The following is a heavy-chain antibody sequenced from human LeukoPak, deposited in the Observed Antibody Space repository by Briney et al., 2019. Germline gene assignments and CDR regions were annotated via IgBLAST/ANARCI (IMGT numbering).Heavy chain of an antibody. D-gene: IGHD3-10*01. CDR3: XXXXXXXXXXGASGGTYYYHFYYMDV. V-gene: IGHV4-30-4*07. CDR1: GGSISSGGYS. CDR2: IYYSGSI. Sequence: SETLSLTCAVSGGSISSGGYSWSWIRQPSGKGLEWIGYIYYSGSIYYNPSLKSRVSISVDTSKNQFSLNLTSLTAADTAVYXXXXXXXXXXXXGASGGTYYYHFYYMDVWGKGTTVSVSS. J-gene: IGHJ6*03.